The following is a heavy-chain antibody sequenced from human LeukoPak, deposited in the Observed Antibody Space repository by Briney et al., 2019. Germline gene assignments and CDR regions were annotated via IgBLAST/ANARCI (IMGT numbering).Heavy chain of an antibody. CDR2: ISYDGSNR. D-gene: IGHD1-1*01. Sequence: GGSLRLSCAASGFTFSSYAMHWVRQAPGKGLEWVALISYDGSNRYYADSVKGRFTISRDNSKNTLYLQMNSLRGEDTAVYYCAKAGDNWDFDYWGQGTLVTVSS. V-gene: IGHV3-30*18. CDR3: AKAGDNWDFDY. CDR1: GFTFSSYA. J-gene: IGHJ4*02.